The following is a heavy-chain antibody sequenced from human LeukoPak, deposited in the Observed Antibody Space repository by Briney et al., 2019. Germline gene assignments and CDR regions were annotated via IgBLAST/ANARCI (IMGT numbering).Heavy chain of an antibody. CDR1: GFTVSSNY. V-gene: IGHV3-66*01. Sequence: PGGSLTLSCAASGFTVSSNYMSWVRQAPGKGLEWVSIIYSGGNTYYADSVKGRFTISRDNSKNTLYLQMNSLRAEDTAVYYCAKDFEDCSSTSCYLAEYFQHWGQGTLVTVSS. CDR2: IYSGGNT. D-gene: IGHD2-2*01. CDR3: AKDFEDCSSTSCYLAEYFQH. J-gene: IGHJ1*01.